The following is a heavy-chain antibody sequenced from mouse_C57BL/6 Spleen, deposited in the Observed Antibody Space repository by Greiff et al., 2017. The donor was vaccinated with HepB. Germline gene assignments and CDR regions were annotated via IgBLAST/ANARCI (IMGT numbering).Heavy chain of an antibody. CDR1: GYAFSSYW. Sequence: VQLQQSGAELVKPGASVKISCKASGYAFSSYWMNWVKQRPGKGLEWIGQIYPGDGDTNYNGKFKGKATLTADKSSSTAYMQLSSLTSEDSAVYFCAREGWLLPGYFDVWGTGTTVTVSS. D-gene: IGHD2-3*01. V-gene: IGHV1-80*01. CDR2: IYPGDGDT. J-gene: IGHJ1*03. CDR3: AREGWLLPGYFDV.